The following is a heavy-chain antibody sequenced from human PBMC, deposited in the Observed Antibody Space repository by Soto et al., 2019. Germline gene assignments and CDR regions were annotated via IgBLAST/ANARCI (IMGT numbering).Heavy chain of an antibody. CDR1: GYTFFNFW. CDR3: ARSPRSSPYFDY. Sequence: PGESLKISCQCSGYTFFNFWIAWVRQLPGKGLEYMGIIYPGDSETRYSPSFHGKVTISADRSIGTAYLQWSSLEASDSAFYFCARSPRSSPYFDYWGQGALVTV. CDR2: IYPGDSET. V-gene: IGHV5-51*01. J-gene: IGHJ4*02. D-gene: IGHD6-13*01.